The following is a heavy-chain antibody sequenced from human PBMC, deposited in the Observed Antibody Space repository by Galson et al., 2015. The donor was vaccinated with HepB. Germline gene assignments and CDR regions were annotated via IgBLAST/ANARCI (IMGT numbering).Heavy chain of an antibody. D-gene: IGHD3-22*01. J-gene: IGHJ3*02. CDR1: GYTLTDLS. CDR3: ATQIKASGYYDAWAFEI. Sequence: SVKVSCKVSGYTLTDLSMHWVRQAPGEGLEWMGGFDPEDGETIYAQKFQGRVTMTEDTSTDTAYMELSNLISEDTAVYYCATQIKASGYYDAWAFEIWGQVTMVTVSS. V-gene: IGHV1-24*01. CDR2: FDPEDGET.